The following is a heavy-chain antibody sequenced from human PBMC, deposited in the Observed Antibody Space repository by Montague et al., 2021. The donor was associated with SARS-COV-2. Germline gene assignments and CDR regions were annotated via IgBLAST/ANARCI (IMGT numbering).Heavy chain of an antibody. CDR3: ARSYYDILTAYYTPFDY. D-gene: IGHD3-9*01. J-gene: IGHJ4*02. CDR1: GFSLSTSGMR. V-gene: IGHV2-70*04. Sequence: PALVKPTQTLTLTRTFSGFSLSTSGMRASWIRQPPGKALEWLARXDWXDDKFYSTSLKTRLTISKDTSKNQVVLTMTNMDPVDTATYYCARSYYDILTAYYTPFDYWGQGTLVTVSS. CDR2: XDWXDDK.